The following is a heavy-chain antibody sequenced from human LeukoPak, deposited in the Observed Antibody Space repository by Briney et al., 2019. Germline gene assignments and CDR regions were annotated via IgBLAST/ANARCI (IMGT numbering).Heavy chain of an antibody. V-gene: IGHV1-8*01. CDR3: ARARGGSSGLEFRFDP. CDR2: MNPNSGNT. J-gene: IGHJ5*02. D-gene: IGHD6-13*01. CDR1: GYTFSSYD. Sequence: ASVRASCKASGYTFSSYDINWWRQATGQGLEGMGWMNPNSGNTGYAQKFQGRVTMTRNTSISTAYMELSSLRSEDTAVYYCARARGGSSGLEFRFDPWGQGTLVTVSS.